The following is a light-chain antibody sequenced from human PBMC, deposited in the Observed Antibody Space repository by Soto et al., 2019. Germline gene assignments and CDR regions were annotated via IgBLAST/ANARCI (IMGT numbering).Light chain of an antibody. Sequence: QPVLTQPASLSGPPGQSFTIACAGTSSDLGGYNYVSWYQQDPGKAPKLMIYDVSSRPSGVSNRFSGSKSGNTASLTISGLQAEDEADYYCSSYTSSSTLEVFGTGTKVTVL. J-gene: IGLJ1*01. CDR3: SSYTSSSTLEV. CDR1: SSDLGGYNY. V-gene: IGLV2-14*01. CDR2: DVS.